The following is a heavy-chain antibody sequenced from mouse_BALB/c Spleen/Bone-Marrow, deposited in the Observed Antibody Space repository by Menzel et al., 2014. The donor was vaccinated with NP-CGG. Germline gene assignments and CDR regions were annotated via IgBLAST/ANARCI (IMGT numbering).Heavy chain of an antibody. Sequence: EVKVVESGGGLVQPGGSRKLSCAASGITFSSFGMHWVRPAPEKGLEWVAYISSGSSTIYHADTVKGRFTISRDNPKNTLFLQMTSLRSEDTAMYYCARDYGYAMDYWGQGTSVTVSS. J-gene: IGHJ4*01. D-gene: IGHD1-1*01. V-gene: IGHV5-17*02. CDR2: ISSGSSTI. CDR1: GITFSSFG. CDR3: ARDYGYAMDY.